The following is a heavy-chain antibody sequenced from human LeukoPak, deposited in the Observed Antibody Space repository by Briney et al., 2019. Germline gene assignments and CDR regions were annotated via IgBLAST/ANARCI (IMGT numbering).Heavy chain of an antibody. J-gene: IGHJ3*02. CDR3: ARVRRVLITTNDAFDI. V-gene: IGHV4-59*01. CDR2: SYYSGST. CDR1: GGSISSYY. D-gene: IGHD3-22*01. Sequence: SETLSLTCTVSGGSISSYYWSWIRQPPGKGLEWSGYSYYSGSTKYNPSLKSRVTISVDTSKNQFSLKLSSVTAADTAVYYCARVRRVLITTNDAFDIWGQGTMVTVSS.